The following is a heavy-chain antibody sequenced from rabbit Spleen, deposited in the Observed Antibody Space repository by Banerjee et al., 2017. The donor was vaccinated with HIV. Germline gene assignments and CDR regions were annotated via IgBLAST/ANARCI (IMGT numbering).Heavy chain of an antibody. CDR2: IYAGSSGSA. CDR1: GFSFSSSYY. J-gene: IGHJ6*01. V-gene: IGHV1S45*01. D-gene: IGHD4-1*01. Sequence: QEQLVESGGGLVQPEGSLTLTCTASGFSFSSSYYMCWVRQAPGKGLEWIGCIYAGSSGSAVYASWAKGRFTISKTSSTTVTLQMTSLTAADTATYFCARESWIGNGLYWALWGPGTLVTVS. CDR3: ARESWIGNGLYWAL.